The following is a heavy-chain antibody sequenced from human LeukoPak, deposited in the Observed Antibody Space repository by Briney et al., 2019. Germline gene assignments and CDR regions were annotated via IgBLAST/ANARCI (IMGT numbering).Heavy chain of an antibody. V-gene: IGHV4-39*01. J-gene: IGHJ3*02. CDR3: ARQGHYDFWSGPDAFDI. CDR2: IYYSGST. Sequence: SETLSLTCTVSGGSISSSYWTWIRQPPGKGLEWIGSIYYSGSTYYNPSLKSRVTISVDTSKNQFSLKLSSVTAADTAVYYCARQGHYDFWSGPDAFDIWGQGTMVTVSS. D-gene: IGHD3-3*01. CDR1: GGSISSSY.